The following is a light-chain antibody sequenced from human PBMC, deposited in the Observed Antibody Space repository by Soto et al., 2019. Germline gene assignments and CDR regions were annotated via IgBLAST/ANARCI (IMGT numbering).Light chain of an antibody. CDR3: QQYNSYPVT. J-gene: IGKJ4*01. CDR2: KAS. CDR1: QRISSW. V-gene: IGKV1-5*03. Sequence: DIQMTQSPSTLSASVGDRVTITCRASQRISSWLAWYQQKPGKAPKVLIYKASSLESGVPSRFSGSGSGTEFTLTISSLQPDDFATYYCQQYNSYPVTFGGGTKVEIK.